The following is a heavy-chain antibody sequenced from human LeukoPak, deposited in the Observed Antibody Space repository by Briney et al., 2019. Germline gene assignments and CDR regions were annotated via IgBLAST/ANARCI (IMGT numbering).Heavy chain of an antibody. D-gene: IGHD6-6*01. CDR3: ASFEYSSPPVIDY. V-gene: IGHV4-39*01. Sequence: SETLSLTCTVSGGSISSSSYYWGWIRQPPGKGLEWIGSIYYTGSTYYNPSLKSRVTISVDTSKNQFSLKLSSVTAADTAVYYCASFEYSSPPVIDYWGQGTLVTVSS. J-gene: IGHJ4*02. CDR2: IYYTGST. CDR1: GGSISSSSYY.